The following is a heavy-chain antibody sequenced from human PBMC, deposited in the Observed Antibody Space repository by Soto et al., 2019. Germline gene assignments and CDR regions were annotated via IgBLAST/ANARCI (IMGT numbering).Heavy chain of an antibody. CDR3: ARDRGGYDRLYYYHGMDV. CDR1: GFTFSDYY. Sequence: PGGPLRLSCAASGFTFSDYYMSWIRHAPGKGREYISYISSSSGSTNYADSVKGRFTISRDNAKNSLYLQMSSLRAEDTAVYYCARDRGGYDRLYYYHGMDVWGQGTTVTVSS. D-gene: IGHD5-12*01. V-gene: IGHV3-11*06. J-gene: IGHJ6*02. CDR2: ISSSSGST.